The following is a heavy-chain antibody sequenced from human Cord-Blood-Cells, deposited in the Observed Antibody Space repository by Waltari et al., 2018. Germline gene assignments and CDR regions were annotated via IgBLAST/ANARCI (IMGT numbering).Heavy chain of an antibody. CDR3: ARDEENWGSANY. D-gene: IGHD7-27*01. V-gene: IGHV3-7*01. Sequence: VQLVESGGGLVQPGGSLGRSCEASGFTFGSYRMSWGRQAPGKGLEWVAKIKQDGSEKYYVDSVKGRFTISRDNAKNSLYLQMNSLRAEDTAVYYCARDEENWGSANYWGQGTLVTVSS. J-gene: IGHJ4*02. CDR2: IKQDGSEK. CDR1: GFTFGSYR.